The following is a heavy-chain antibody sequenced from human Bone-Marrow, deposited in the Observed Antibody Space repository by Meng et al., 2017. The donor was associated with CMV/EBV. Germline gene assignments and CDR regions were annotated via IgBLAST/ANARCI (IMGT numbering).Heavy chain of an antibody. CDR3: ARDRPGFAGAPW. CDR1: GFTVSNNY. J-gene: IGHJ4*02. V-gene: IGHV3-53*04. Sequence: EVQLVESGGRLVQPGGSLRLSCAASGFTVSNNYMYWVRQAPGKGLEWVSVIFDSGSTYYADSVKGRFTISRHNSQNTLYLQMNSLRPDDTAVYYCARDRPGFAGAPWWGQGTLVTVSS. D-gene: IGHD1-26*01. CDR2: IFDSGST.